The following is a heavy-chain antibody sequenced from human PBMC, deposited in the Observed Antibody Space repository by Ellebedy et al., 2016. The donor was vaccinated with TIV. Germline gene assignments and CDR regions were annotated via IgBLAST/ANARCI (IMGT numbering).Heavy chain of an antibody. Sequence: SETLSLXXTVSGGSISSGDYYWSWIRQPPGKGLEWIGYIYYSGSTYYNPSLKSRVTISVDTSKNQFSLKLSSVTAADTAVYYCARSYGDYFHFDYWGQGTLVTVSS. CDR2: IYYSGST. D-gene: IGHD4-17*01. V-gene: IGHV4-30-4*01. J-gene: IGHJ4*02. CDR3: ARSYGDYFHFDY. CDR1: GGSISSGDYY.